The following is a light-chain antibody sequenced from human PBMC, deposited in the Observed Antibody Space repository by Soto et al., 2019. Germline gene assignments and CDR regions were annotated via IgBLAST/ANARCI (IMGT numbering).Light chain of an antibody. J-gene: IGKJ1*01. CDR2: GAS. V-gene: IGKV3-15*01. CDR3: QQYYNGWT. CDR1: QSVGSN. Sequence: EIVMTQSPATLSVSPGDRATLSCRASQSVGSNLAWYQQKPGQAPRLLIYGASTRVTGIPAMFSGSGSGTEFTLTISSLQSEDFAVYHGQQYYNGWTFGQGTKVDIK.